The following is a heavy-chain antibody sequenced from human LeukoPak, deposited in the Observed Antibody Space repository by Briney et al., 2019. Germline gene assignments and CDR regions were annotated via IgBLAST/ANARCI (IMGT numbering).Heavy chain of an antibody. V-gene: IGHV3-13*01. CDR1: GFTFSSYD. CDR3: ARAAYSSTWYSRYFDL. J-gene: IGHJ2*01. D-gene: IGHD6-13*01. CDR2: IGTAGEI. Sequence: SGGSLRLSCAASGFTFSSYDIHWVRQATGKGLEWVSGIGTAGEIYYPGSVKGRFTISRENAKNSLYLQMNSLRAGDTAVYYCARAAYSSTWYSRYFDLWGRGILVTVSS.